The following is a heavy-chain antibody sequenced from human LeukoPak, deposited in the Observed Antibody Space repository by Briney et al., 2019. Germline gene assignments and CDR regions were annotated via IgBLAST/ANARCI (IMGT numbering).Heavy chain of an antibody. V-gene: IGHV4-31*03. CDR3: AREPHIVVVPAAPRGAFDI. J-gene: IGHJ3*02. CDR1: GGSISSGGYY. Sequence: SETLSLTCTVSGGSISSGGYYWSWIRQHPGKGLEWIGYIYYSGSTYYNPSLKSRVTISVDTSKNKFSLKLSSVTAADTAVYYCAREPHIVVVPAAPRGAFDIWGQGTMVTVSS. D-gene: IGHD2-2*01. CDR2: IYYSGST.